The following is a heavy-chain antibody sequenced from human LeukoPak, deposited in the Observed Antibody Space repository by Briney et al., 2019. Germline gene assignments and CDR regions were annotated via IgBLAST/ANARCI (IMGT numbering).Heavy chain of an antibody. V-gene: IGHV3-48*03. J-gene: IGHJ4*02. D-gene: IGHD1-26*01. CDR1: GFTFSSYE. CDR2: ISSSGSTI. CDR3: ARGDSGSCYFDY. Sequence: PGGSLRLSCAACGFTFSSYEMNWVRQAPGKGLEWVSYISSSGSTIYYADSVKGRFTISRDNAKNSLYLQMNSLRAEDTAVYYCARGDSGSCYFDYWGQGTLVTVSS.